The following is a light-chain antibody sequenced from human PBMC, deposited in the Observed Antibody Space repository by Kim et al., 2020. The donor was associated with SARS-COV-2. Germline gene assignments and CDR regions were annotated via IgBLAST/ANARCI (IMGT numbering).Light chain of an antibody. V-gene: IGKV3-11*01. J-gene: IGKJ2*01. CDR1: QSVSSY. CDR2: DAS. Sequence: LSLSPGERATRSCRASQSVSSYLAWYQQKPGQAPRLLIYDASNRATGIPARFSGSGSGTDFTLTISSLEPEDFAVYYCQQRSNWPTFGQGTKLEI. CDR3: QQRSNWPT.